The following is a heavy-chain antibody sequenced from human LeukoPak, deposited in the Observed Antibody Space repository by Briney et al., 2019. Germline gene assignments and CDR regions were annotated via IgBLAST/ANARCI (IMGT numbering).Heavy chain of an antibody. CDR2: INPNSGGT. D-gene: IGHD6-13*01. Sequence: GASVKVSCKASGYTFTRYYMHWVRQAPGQGLEWMGWINPNSGGTNYAQKVQGRVTMTRDTSISTAYMELSRLRSDDTAVYYCARAKRAYSSTKTYYYYYMDVWGKGTTVTVSS. J-gene: IGHJ6*03. V-gene: IGHV1-2*02. CDR1: GYTFTRYY. CDR3: ARAKRAYSSTKTYYYYYMDV.